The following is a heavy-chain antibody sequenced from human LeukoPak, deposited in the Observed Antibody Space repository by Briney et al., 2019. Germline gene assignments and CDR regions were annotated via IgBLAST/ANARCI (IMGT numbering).Heavy chain of an antibody. CDR3: ATDSRDIVVVPAAILDAFDI. J-gene: IGHJ3*02. D-gene: IGHD2-2*02. Sequence: PGGSLRLSCAASGFTFSSYAMHWVRQAPGKGLEWVAVISYDGSNKYYADSVKGRFTISRDNSKNTLYLQMNSLRAGDTAVYYCATDSRDIVVVPAAILDAFDIWGQGTMVTVSS. V-gene: IGHV3-30-3*01. CDR2: ISYDGSNK. CDR1: GFTFSSYA.